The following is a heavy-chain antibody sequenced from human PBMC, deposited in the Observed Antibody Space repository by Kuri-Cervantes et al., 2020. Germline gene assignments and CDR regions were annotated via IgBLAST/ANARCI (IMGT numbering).Heavy chain of an antibody. CDR1: GVSFSGYY. CDR2: INHSGST. D-gene: IGHD2-8*01. CDR3: ARSFYCTNGICPFDY. J-gene: IGHJ4*02. V-gene: IGHV4-34*01. Sequence: SQTLSLTCAVYGVSFSGYYWTWIRQPPGKGLEWIGDINHSGSTDYNPSLKSRVTISVDTSKNQFSLKLSSVTAADTAMYYCARSFYCTNGICPFDYWGQGTLVTVSS.